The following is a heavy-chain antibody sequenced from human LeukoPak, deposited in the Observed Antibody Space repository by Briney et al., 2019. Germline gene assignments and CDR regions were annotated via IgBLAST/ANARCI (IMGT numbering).Heavy chain of an antibody. V-gene: IGHV3-53*01. Sequence: GGSLRLSCAASGFTVSSNYMSWVRQAPGKGLEWVSVIYSGGSTYYADSVKGRFTISRDNSKNTLYLQMNSLRAEDTAVYYCARSSYGFWSGHPHPFDYWGQGTLVTVSS. CDR2: IYSGGST. D-gene: IGHD3-3*01. CDR3: ARSSYGFWSGHPHPFDY. J-gene: IGHJ4*02. CDR1: GFTVSSNY.